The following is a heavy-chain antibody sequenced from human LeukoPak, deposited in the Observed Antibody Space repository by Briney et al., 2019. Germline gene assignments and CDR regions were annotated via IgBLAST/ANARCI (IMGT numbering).Heavy chain of an antibody. Sequence: SETLSLTCTVSGGSISSSSYYWGWIRQPPGKGLEWIGSIYYSGSTYYNPSLKSRVTISVDTSKNQFSLKLSSVTAADTAVYYCARGRIAARRGYYYYYMDVWGKGTTVTVSS. CDR1: GGSISSSSYY. V-gene: IGHV4-39*01. CDR2: IYYSGST. D-gene: IGHD6-6*01. J-gene: IGHJ6*03. CDR3: ARGRIAARRGYYYYYMDV.